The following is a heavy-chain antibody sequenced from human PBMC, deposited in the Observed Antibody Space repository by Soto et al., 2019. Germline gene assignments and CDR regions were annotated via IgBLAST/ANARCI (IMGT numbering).Heavy chain of an antibody. CDR1: GFTFSSYT. D-gene: IGHD1-26*01. Sequence: GGSLRLSCAASGFTFSSYTMHWVRQAPGKGLEWISYISSSSRTIYYADSVKGRFTISRDNAQSSLYLQMTSLRDEDTAVYYCARAPTRALDYWGPGTLVTVSS. CDR2: ISSSSRTI. CDR3: ARAPTRALDY. V-gene: IGHV3-48*02. J-gene: IGHJ4*02.